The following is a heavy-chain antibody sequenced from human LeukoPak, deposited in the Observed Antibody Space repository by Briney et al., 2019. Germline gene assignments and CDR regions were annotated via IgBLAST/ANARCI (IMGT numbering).Heavy chain of an antibody. J-gene: IGHJ4*02. V-gene: IGHV3-30*02. CDR2: IRYDGSNK. Sequence: GGTLRLSCAASGFTFSSYGMSWVRQAPGKGLGWVAFIRYDGSNKYYADSVKGRFSISRDNSKNTLYRQMNSLRAEATTVYYCAKVTCLGGQGTLVTVSS. CDR1: GFTFSSYG. D-gene: IGHD2-21*01. CDR3: AKVTCL.